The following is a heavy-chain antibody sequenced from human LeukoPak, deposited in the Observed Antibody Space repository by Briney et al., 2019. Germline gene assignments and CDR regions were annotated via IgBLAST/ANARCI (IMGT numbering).Heavy chain of an antibody. V-gene: IGHV3-33*01. CDR2: IWKDGSNK. J-gene: IGHJ4*02. CDR3: ARAVGPFDY. Sequence: GRSMTLSCAASGFTFSTYGMHWVRQAPGKGLEWVSVIWKDGSNKYYADSVKGRFTISRDNSRNTLYLQMNSLRVEDTAVYYCARAVGPFDYWGQGTLVTVSS. CDR1: GFTFSTYG. D-gene: IGHD2-15*01.